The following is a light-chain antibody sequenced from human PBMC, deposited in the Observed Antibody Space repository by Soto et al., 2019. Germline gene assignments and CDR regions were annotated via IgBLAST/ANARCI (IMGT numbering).Light chain of an antibody. CDR1: SSNIGINP. J-gene: IGLJ1*01. V-gene: IGLV1-44*01. CDR3: GAWEASFNGYV. Sequence: QSVLTQPASASGTPGQRVTISCSGGSSNIGINPVAWYQQLPGMAPKLLIYDNKKRPSGVPDRFSGSRSGTSASLAISGLQSEDEADYFCGAWEASFNGYVFGSGTKVTVL. CDR2: DNK.